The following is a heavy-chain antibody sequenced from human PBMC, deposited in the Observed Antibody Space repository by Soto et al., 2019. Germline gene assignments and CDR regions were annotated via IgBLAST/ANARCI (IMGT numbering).Heavy chain of an antibody. CDR3: SRDHLEGNWFDP. J-gene: IGHJ5*02. CDR1: GGSISSGGYS. CDR2: IYHSGST. Sequence: QLQLQESGSGLVRPSQTLSLTCAVSGGSISSGGYSWNWIRQPPGKGLEWIGYIYHSGSTLYNPSLKRRVTISVDKSKNQSSLKLTSVTAADTAVYYCSRDHLEGNWFDPWGQGTLVTVSS. V-gene: IGHV4-30-2*01.